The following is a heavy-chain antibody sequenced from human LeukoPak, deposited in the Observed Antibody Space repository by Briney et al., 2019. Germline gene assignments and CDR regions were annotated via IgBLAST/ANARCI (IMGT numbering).Heavy chain of an antibody. CDR1: GYTFNTYG. V-gene: IGHV1-2*02. Sequence: ASAKVSCKPSGYTFNTYGITWVRQAPGQGLEWMGWINPNSGGTNYAQKFQGRVTMTRDTSISTAYMELSRLRSDDTAVYYCARGGVYDFWSGYSDYWGQGTLVTVSS. D-gene: IGHD3-3*01. CDR2: INPNSGGT. J-gene: IGHJ4*02. CDR3: ARGGVYDFWSGYSDY.